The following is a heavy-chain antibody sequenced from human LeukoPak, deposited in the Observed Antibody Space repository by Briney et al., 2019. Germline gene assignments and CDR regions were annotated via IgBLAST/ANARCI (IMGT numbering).Heavy chain of an antibody. CDR2: ISGSGGDT. CDR1: GFTFSSYA. Sequence: GGSLRLSCAASGFTFSSYAMSWVRQAPGKGLEWVSVISGSGGDTYYADSVKGRFTISRDNSKNTLYLQMNTLRAEDTAVYYCAKHIIAAAGMMDYWGQGTLVTVSS. D-gene: IGHD6-13*01. V-gene: IGHV3-23*01. CDR3: AKHIIAAAGMMDY. J-gene: IGHJ4*02.